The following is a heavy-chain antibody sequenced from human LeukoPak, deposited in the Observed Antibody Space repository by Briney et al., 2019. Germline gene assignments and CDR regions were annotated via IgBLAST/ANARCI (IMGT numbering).Heavy chain of an antibody. J-gene: IGHJ4*02. CDR1: GFTFSDYY. CDR2: ISSSGSTI. V-gene: IGHV3-11*01. CDR3: AREPGGDMLTGYRNSGYFDY. D-gene: IGHD3-9*01. Sequence: GGSLRLSCAAAGFTFSDYYMSWIRQAPGKGLEWVSYISSSGSTIYYADSVKGRFTISRDNAKNSLYLQMNSLRAEDTAVYYCAREPGGDMLTGYRNSGYFDYWGQGTLVTVSS.